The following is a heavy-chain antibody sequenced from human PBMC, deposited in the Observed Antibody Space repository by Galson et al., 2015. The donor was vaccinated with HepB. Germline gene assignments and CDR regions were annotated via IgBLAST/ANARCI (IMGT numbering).Heavy chain of an antibody. V-gene: IGHV3-30*18. CDR3: AKDPSWRSGYDGMVGFDY. CDR2: VSFDGSNK. J-gene: IGHJ4*02. CDR1: GFSFSSYG. D-gene: IGHD5-12*01. Sequence: SLRLSCAASGFSFSSYGMHWVRQAPGKGLEWVAVVSFDGSNKYYADSVKGRATISRDSSKSTLYLQMNSLRAEDTAVYFCAKDPSWRSGYDGMVGFDYWGQGTLVTVSS.